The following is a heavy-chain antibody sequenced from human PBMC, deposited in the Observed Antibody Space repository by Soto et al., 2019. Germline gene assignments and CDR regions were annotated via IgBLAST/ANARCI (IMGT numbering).Heavy chain of an antibody. CDR3: ARRGYYYDSSGYQLRYNWFDP. V-gene: IGHV4-39*01. CDR2: IYYSGST. Sequence: SETLSLTCTVSGGSLSSSSYYWGWIRQPPGKGLEWLGSIYYSGSTYYNPSLKSRVTISVDPSKNQFSLKLSSVTAPDTAVYYCARRGYYYDSSGYQLRYNWFDPWGQGTLVTVAS. D-gene: IGHD3-22*01. CDR1: GGSLSSSSYY. J-gene: IGHJ5*02.